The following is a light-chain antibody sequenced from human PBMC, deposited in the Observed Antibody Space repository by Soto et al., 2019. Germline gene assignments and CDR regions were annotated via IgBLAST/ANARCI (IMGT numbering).Light chain of an antibody. Sequence: IVMTQSPATLSVSPGERATLSCRASQNIYSNVAWYQQRPGQAPRLLIYRASTRAPGIPARFSGSGSGTEFTLTISSLQSEDFAVYYCQQYNNWPPITFGQGTRLEI. J-gene: IGKJ5*01. CDR3: QQYNNWPPIT. V-gene: IGKV3-15*01. CDR1: QNIYSN. CDR2: RAS.